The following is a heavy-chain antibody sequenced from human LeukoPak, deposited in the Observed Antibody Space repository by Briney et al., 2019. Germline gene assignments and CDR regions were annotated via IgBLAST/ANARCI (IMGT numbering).Heavy chain of an antibody. D-gene: IGHD4-17*01. V-gene: IGHV4-59*01. J-gene: IGHJ4*02. CDR2: TSYSGST. Sequence: SETLSLTCTVSGGSISSYYWSWIRQPPGKGLEWIGYTSYSGSTNYNPSLKSRVTMSINTSKNQFSLRLSSVTAADTAVYYCARGSDFGDYWGQGTLVTVSS. CDR1: GGSISSYY. CDR3: ARGSDFGDY.